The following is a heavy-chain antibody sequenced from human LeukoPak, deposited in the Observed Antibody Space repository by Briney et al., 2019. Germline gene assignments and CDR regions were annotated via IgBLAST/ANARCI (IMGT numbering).Heavy chain of an antibody. D-gene: IGHD2-15*01. CDR2: ISGSGGST. Sequence: PGGSLRLSCAASGFTFSSYAMSWVRQAPGKGLEWVSAISGSGGSTYYADSVKGRFTTSRDNSKNTLYLQMNSLRAEDTAVYYCAKDPGYCSGGSCYTPFDYWGQGTLVTVSS. CDR3: AKDPGYCSGGSCYTPFDY. V-gene: IGHV3-23*01. J-gene: IGHJ4*02. CDR1: GFTFSSYA.